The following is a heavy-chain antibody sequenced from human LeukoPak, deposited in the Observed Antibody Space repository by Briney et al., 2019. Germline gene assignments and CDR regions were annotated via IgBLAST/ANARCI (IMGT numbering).Heavy chain of an antibody. CDR2: IYYGGST. Sequence: SETLSLTCAVSGDSISSGHFYLAWIRQPPGKGLEWIGSIYYGGSTYYNPSLKSRLTISVDTSKNQFSLKLSSVTAADTALYYCARHGVEMATITYFNYWGQGTLVTVSS. CDR3: ARHGVEMATITYFNY. J-gene: IGHJ4*02. V-gene: IGHV4-39*01. CDR1: GDSISSGHFY. D-gene: IGHD5-24*01.